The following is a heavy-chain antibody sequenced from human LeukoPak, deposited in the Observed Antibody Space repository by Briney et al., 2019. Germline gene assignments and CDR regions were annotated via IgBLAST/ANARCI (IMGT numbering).Heavy chain of an antibody. D-gene: IGHD3-10*01. V-gene: IGHV3-64*01. CDR3: ARVGLWFGENDY. CDR2: ISSNGGST. Sequence: GGSLRLSCAASGFTFSSYAMHWVRQAPGKGLEYVSAISSNGGSTYYANSVKGRFTISRDNSKNTLYLQMGSLRAEDMAVCYCARVGLWFGENDYWGQGTLVTVSS. CDR1: GFTFSSYA. J-gene: IGHJ4*02.